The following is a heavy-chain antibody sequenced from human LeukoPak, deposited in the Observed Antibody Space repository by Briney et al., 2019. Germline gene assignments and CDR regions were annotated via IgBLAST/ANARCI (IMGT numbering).Heavy chain of an antibody. CDR2: ISSSSSYI. CDR3: ARDYYDSSGYSGAFDI. D-gene: IGHD3-22*01. V-gene: IGHV3-21*01. J-gene: IGHJ3*02. Sequence: GGSLRLSCAASGFAFSSYSMNWVRQAPGKGLEWVSSISSSSSYIYYADSVKGRFTISRDNAKNSLYLQMNSLRAEDTAVYYCARDYYDSSGYSGAFDIWGQGTMVTVSS. CDR1: GFAFSSYS.